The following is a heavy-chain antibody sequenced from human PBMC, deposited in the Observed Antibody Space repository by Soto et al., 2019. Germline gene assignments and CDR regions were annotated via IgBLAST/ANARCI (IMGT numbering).Heavy chain of an antibody. V-gene: IGHV3-53*01. D-gene: IGHD4-17*01. CDR1: GFTVSSNY. Sequence: GGSLRLSCAASGFTVSSNYMSWVRQAPGKGLEWVSVIYSGGSTYYADSVKGRFTISRDNSKNTLYLQMNSLRAEDTAVYYCARGSAGLMTTEYYFDYWGQGTLVTVSS. J-gene: IGHJ4*02. CDR2: IYSGGST. CDR3: ARGSAGLMTTEYYFDY.